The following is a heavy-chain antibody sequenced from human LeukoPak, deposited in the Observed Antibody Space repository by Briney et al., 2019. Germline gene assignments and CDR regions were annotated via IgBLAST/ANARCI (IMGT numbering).Heavy chain of an antibody. V-gene: IGHV5-51*01. CDR1: GYSFTTYW. Sequence: GESLKISCEGSGYSFTTYWIGWVRQMPGKGLEWMGIIYPGDSETRYRPSFQGQVTISADKSIRTAYLQWSSLKASDSAMYYCARWFGEGGVEGDAFDIWGQGTMVTVSS. CDR3: ARWFGEGGVEGDAFDI. D-gene: IGHD3-10*01. J-gene: IGHJ3*02. CDR2: IYPGDSET.